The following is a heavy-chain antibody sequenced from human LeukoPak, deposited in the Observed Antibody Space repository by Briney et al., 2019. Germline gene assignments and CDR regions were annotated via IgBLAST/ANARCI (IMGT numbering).Heavy chain of an antibody. CDR3: ARAHGSGTYYPSFDY. CDR1: GYTFTTYT. V-gene: IGHV1-3*01. Sequence: ASVKVSCKASGYTFTTYTMFWVRQAPGQRLEWMGWINPGNGNTKYAQKLQGRVSITRGTSASTAYMELSSLTSEDTAIYYCARAHGSGTYYPSFDYWGQGTLVTVSS. D-gene: IGHD3-10*01. CDR2: INPGNGNT. J-gene: IGHJ4*02.